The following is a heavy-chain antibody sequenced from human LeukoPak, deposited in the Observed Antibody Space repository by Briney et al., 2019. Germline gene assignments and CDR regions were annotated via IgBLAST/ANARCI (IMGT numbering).Heavy chain of an antibody. Sequence: HGESLKISCKGSGYSFTSYWIGWVRQMPGKGLEWMGIIYPGDSDTRYSPSSQGQVTISADESISTAYLQWSSLKASDTAMYYCARPDYGDTHDAFDIWGQGTMVTVSS. V-gene: IGHV5-51*01. CDR2: IYPGDSDT. CDR1: GYSFTSYW. CDR3: ARPDYGDTHDAFDI. J-gene: IGHJ3*02. D-gene: IGHD4-17*01.